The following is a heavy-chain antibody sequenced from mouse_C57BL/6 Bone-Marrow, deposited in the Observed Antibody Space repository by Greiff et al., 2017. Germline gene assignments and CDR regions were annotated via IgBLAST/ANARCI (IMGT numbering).Heavy chain of an antibody. J-gene: IGHJ3*01. CDR3: ARHESTQLGRVAWFAY. CDR1: GYTFTEYT. V-gene: IGHV1-62-2*01. Sequence: VQLQQSGAELVKPGASVKLSCKASGYTFTEYTIHWVKQRSGQGLEWIGWFYPGSGSIKYNEKFKDKATLTADKSSSTVYMELSRLTAEDSAVYFCARHESTQLGRVAWFAYWGQGTLVTVSA. D-gene: IGHD4-1*02. CDR2: FYPGSGSI.